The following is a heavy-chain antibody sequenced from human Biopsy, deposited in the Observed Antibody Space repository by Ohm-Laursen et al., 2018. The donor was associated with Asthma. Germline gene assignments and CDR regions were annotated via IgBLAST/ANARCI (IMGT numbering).Heavy chain of an antibody. CDR2: FSSRGSNI. J-gene: IGHJ4*03. V-gene: IGHV3-11*01. Sequence: SLTLSCTASGFTFRDYYMTKIRKATGKGLEWVAYFSSRGSNIFYADSGNGRFTISRDNAKKALFLEMNSLTVEDTAVYFCPRGYSISWYFGYWGHGTMVAVSS. D-gene: IGHD6-13*01. CDR3: PRGYSISWYFGY. CDR1: GFTFRDYY.